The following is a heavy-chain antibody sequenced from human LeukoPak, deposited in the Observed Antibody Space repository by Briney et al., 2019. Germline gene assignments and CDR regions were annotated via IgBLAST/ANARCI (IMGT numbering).Heavy chain of an antibody. J-gene: IGHJ5*02. D-gene: IGHD2-21*02. CDR3: ARDYCTRGGDCYKEDLFDP. CDR2: ISPYDGDT. V-gene: IGHV1-18*01. CDR1: LYTLAIYG. Sequence: ASVNVSYKSSLYTLAIYGISWVRQAPGQGLEWMAWISPYDGDTNYAQNFEGRVTMTTETSTSTAYIELRSLRSDDTAIYYCARDYCTRGGDCYKEDLFDPWGQGTLVTVSS.